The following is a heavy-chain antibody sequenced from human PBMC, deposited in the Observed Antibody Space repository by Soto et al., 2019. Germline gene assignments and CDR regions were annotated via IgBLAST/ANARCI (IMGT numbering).Heavy chain of an antibody. CDR2: ISSSSSYI. J-gene: IGHJ4*02. Sequence: GGSLSLSCAASGFTFSSYSMNWVRQAPGKGLEWVSSISSSSSYIYYADSVKGRFTISRDNAKNSLYLQMNSLRAEDTAVYYCARDPTVDTATIHPFDYWGQGTLVTVSS. D-gene: IGHD5-18*01. V-gene: IGHV3-21*01. CDR3: ARDPTVDTATIHPFDY. CDR1: GFTFSSYS.